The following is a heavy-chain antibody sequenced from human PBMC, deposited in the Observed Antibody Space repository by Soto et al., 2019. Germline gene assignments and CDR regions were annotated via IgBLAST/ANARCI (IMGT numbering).Heavy chain of an antibody. J-gene: IGHJ5*01. CDR1: TLTVSLYG. Sequence: XGSLRLSCSASTLTVSLYGIQWVRQAPGKGLDWVAFISNDGGTQYYADSVKGRFSISRDNSMNTVDLHMNSLRAEDTAIYYCARDIWSGNYKWFDYWGQGTLVTVSS. D-gene: IGHD3-3*01. CDR2: ISNDGGTQ. V-gene: IGHV3-30*03. CDR3: ARDIWSGNYKWFDY.